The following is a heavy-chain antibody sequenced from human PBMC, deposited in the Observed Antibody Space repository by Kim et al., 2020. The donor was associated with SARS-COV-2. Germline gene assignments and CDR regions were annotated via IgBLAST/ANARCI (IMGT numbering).Heavy chain of an antibody. CDR2: INSDGSST. Sequence: GGSLRLSCAASGFTFSSYWMHWVRQAPGKGLVWVSRINSDGSSTSYADSVKGRFTISRDNAKNTLYLQMNSLRAEDTAVYYCARDRGGTVVITGDGMDVWGQGTTVTVSS. J-gene: IGHJ6*02. V-gene: IGHV3-74*01. CDR1: GFTFSSYW. CDR3: ARDRGGTVVITGDGMDV. D-gene: IGHD3-22*01.